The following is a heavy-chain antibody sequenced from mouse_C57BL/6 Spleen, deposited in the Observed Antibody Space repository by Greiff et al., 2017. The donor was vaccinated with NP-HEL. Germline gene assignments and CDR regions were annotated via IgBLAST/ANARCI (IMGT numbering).Heavy chain of an antibody. V-gene: IGHV5-6*01. Sequence: DVQLVESGGDLVKPGGSLKLSCAASGFTFSSYGMSWVRQTPDKRLEWVATISSGGSYTYYPDSVKGRFTISRDNAKNTLYLQMSSLKSEDTAMYYCARPDEGYAMDYWGQGTSVTVSS. J-gene: IGHJ4*01. CDR1: GFTFSSYG. CDR3: ARPDEGYAMDY. CDR2: ISSGGSYT.